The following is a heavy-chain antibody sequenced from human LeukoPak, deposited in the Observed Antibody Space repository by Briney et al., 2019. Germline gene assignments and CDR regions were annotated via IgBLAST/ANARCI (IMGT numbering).Heavy chain of an antibody. J-gene: IGHJ3*02. D-gene: IGHD1-26*01. V-gene: IGHV3-7*03. Sequence: GGSLRLSCATSGFTFSHYWMSWVRQAPGKGLEWVANIKQDGSEKYYVDSVKGRFTISRDNAKNSLYLQMNSLRAEDTALYYCAQVGATMAFDIWGQGTMVTVSS. CDR1: GFTFSHYW. CDR3: AQVGATMAFDI. CDR2: IKQDGSEK.